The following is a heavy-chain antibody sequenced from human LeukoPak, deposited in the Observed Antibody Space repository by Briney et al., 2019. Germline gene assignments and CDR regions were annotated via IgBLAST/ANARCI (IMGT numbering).Heavy chain of an antibody. V-gene: IGHV3-30*02. Sequence: GGSLRLSCAASGITLSNYGVHWVRQAPGKGLEWVAFIRYGGSHQFYADSVRGRFTISRDNPKNTLYLQMNSLRGEDTAVYFCARDSGTWFYLQDWGQGTLVTVSS. CDR3: ARDSGTWFYLQD. D-gene: IGHD2/OR15-2a*01. CDR2: IRYGGSHQ. CDR1: GITLSNYG. J-gene: IGHJ1*01.